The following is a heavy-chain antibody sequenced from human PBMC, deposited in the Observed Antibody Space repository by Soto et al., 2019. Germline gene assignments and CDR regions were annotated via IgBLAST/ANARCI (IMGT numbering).Heavy chain of an antibody. V-gene: IGHV1-69*01. D-gene: IGHD2-2*01. CDR1: GGTFSSYA. Sequence: SVKGSCKASGGTFSSYAISWVRQAPVQGLEWMGGIIPIFGTANYAQKFQGRVTITADESTSTAYMELSSLRSEDTAVYYCVLVVPAASPPYYYYGMDVWGQGTTVTVSS. J-gene: IGHJ6*02. CDR2: IIPIFGTA. CDR3: VLVVPAASPPYYYYGMDV.